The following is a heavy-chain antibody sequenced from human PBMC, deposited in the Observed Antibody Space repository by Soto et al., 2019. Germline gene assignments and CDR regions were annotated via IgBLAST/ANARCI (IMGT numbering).Heavy chain of an antibody. CDR3: ARGGLPSHGYYYYGMDV. CDR2: MNLKSGDS. Sequence: ASVKVSCKTSGYTFTTYDINWVRQAAGHGLEWMGWMNLKSGDSGLVREFQGRVTITADESTSTAYMELSSLRSEDTAVYYCARGGLPSHGYYYYGMDVWGQGTTVTVSS. J-gene: IGHJ6*02. V-gene: IGHV1-8*03. CDR1: GYTFTTYD.